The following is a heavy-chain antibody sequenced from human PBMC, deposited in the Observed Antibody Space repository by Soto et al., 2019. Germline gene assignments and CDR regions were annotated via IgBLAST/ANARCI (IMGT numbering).Heavy chain of an antibody. J-gene: IGHJ4*02. D-gene: IGHD3-10*01. CDR2: IYPSGGST. V-gene: IGHV1-46*01. Sequence: ASVKVSCKASGYTFTNYYMHWVRQAPGQGLEWMGIIYPSGGSTRNAQKFQGRVTMTRDTSTSTVYMELSSLRSEDTAVYYCARDFSGPMDYWGRGTLVTVSS. CDR3: ARDFSGPMDY. CDR1: GYTFTNYY.